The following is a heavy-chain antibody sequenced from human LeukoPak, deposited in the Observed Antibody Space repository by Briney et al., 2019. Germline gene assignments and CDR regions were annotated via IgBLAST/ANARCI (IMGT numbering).Heavy chain of an antibody. CDR3: ARQSVAGSNWFDP. J-gene: IGHJ5*02. Sequence: GESLQISCKGSGYSFTSYWIGWARQMPGKGLEWMGIIYPGDSDTRYSPSFQGQVTISADKSISTAYLQWSSLKASDTAMYYCARQSVAGSNWFDPWGQGTLVTVSS. D-gene: IGHD6-19*01. CDR2: IYPGDSDT. V-gene: IGHV5-51*01. CDR1: GYSFTSYW.